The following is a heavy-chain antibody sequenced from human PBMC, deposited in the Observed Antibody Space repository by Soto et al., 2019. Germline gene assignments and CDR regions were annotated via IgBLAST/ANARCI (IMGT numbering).Heavy chain of an antibody. D-gene: IGHD2-2*01. CDR1: GFTFSSYA. Sequence: EVQLLESGGGLVQPGGSLRLSCAASGFTFSSYAMSWVRQAPGKGLEWVSAISGSGGSTYYADSVKGRFTISRDNSKNTLYLQMNSLRAEDTAVYYCAKIIVDIVVVPAADGFDYWGQGTLVTVSS. CDR3: AKIIVDIVVVPAADGFDY. CDR2: ISGSGGST. J-gene: IGHJ4*02. V-gene: IGHV3-23*01.